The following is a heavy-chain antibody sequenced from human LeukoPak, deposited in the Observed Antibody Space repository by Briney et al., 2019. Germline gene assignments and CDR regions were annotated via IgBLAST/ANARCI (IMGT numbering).Heavy chain of an antibody. V-gene: IGHV3-23*01. CDR1: GFTFSNYA. CDR2: IGAGGNT. D-gene: IGHD3-3*01. J-gene: IGHJ4*02. Sequence: GGSLRLSSATSGFTFSNYAMSWVRQAPGKGLEWVSAIGAGGNTYYADSVKGRFTISRDNSKNMDYLQMNSLTAEDTAVYYCAKHWSGHKTFDYWGQGTLVTVSS. CDR3: AKHWSGHKTFDY.